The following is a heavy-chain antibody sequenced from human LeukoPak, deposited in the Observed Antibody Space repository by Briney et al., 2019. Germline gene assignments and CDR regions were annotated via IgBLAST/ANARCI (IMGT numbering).Heavy chain of an antibody. J-gene: IGHJ3*02. CDR3: VRDFSPHGPDAFDI. CDR2: ISAYNGNT. Sequence: ASVKVSCKASGYTFTSYGISWVRQAPGQGLEWMGWISAYNGNTNYAQKLQGRVTMTTDTSTSTAYMELRSLRSDDTAVYYCVRDFSPHGPDAFDIWGQGTMVTVSS. V-gene: IGHV1-18*01. CDR1: GYTFTSYG. D-gene: IGHD2-8*01.